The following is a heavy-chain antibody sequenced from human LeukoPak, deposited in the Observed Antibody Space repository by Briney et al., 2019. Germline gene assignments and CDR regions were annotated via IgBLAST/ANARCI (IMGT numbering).Heavy chain of an antibody. D-gene: IGHD1-26*01. CDR3: ARDLNNGSYHWFDP. CDR2: ISGNGDST. V-gene: IGHV3-23*01. CDR1: GFTFSDFA. Sequence: GGSLRLSCEASGFTFSDFAMSWVRQAPGKGLEWVSAISGNGDSTYYADSVKGRFTISRDNSKNTLYLQMNSLRAENTAIYYCARDLNNGSYHWFDPWGQGTLVTVSS. J-gene: IGHJ5*02.